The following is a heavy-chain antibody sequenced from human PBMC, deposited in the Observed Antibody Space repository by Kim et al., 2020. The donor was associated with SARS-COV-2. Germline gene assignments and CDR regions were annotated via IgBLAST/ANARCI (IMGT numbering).Heavy chain of an antibody. D-gene: IGHD3-10*01. J-gene: IGHJ4*02. V-gene: IGHV3-30*04. Sequence: GGSRRLSCAASGFTFSSYAMHWVRQAPGKGLEWVAVISYDGSNKYSADSVKGRFTISRDNSKKTLYLQMNSLRAEDTAVYYCASGVFTMVRGVIFWGQGT. CDR2: ISYDGSNK. CDR3: ASGVFTMVRGVIF. CDR1: GFTFSSYA.